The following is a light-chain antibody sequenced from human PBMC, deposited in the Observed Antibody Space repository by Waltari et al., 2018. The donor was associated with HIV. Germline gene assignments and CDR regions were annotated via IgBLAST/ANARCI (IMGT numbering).Light chain of an antibody. CDR2: QQN. CDR3: QTWDTSSVV. CDR1: SLSDKF. J-gene: IGLJ2*01. V-gene: IGLV3-1*01. Sequence: SYDLTQPPSVSVSPGRTASITCSGDSLSDKFVSWYQQRPGQSPFLVIYQQNKRPSGIPERFSGSKSGNTATLTISGTQAMDEADYYCQTWDTSSVVFGGGTKLAVL.